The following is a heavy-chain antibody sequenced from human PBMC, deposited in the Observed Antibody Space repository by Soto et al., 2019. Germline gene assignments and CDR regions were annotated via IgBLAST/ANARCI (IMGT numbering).Heavy chain of an antibody. CDR1: GFTFSSYG. J-gene: IGHJ6*02. CDR2: IRYDGSNK. D-gene: IGHD3-10*01. V-gene: IGHV3-30*02. CDR3: ARDRTFYGSGSKGMDF. Sequence: GGSLRLSCVTSGFTFSSYGMHWVRQAPGKGLEWLAIIRYDGSNKYYGDSVKGRFTISRDNSNNTLYLEMNNLRAEDTAAYYCARDRTFYGSGSKGMDFWGQGTTVTVSS.